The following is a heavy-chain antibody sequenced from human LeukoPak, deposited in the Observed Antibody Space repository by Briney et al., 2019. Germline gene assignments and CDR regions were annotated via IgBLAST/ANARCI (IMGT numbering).Heavy chain of an antibody. J-gene: IGHJ4*02. D-gene: IGHD3-10*01. CDR2: MNPNTGNT. CDR3: ARVGGITMVRGVIRY. Sequence: ASVKVSCKASGGTFSSYAISWVRQAPGEGLEWMGGMNPNTGNTGYAQKFQGRVTMTRNTSISTAYMELSSLRSEDTAVYYCARVGGITMVRGVIRYWGQGTLVTVSS. V-gene: IGHV1-8*02. CDR1: GGTFSSYA.